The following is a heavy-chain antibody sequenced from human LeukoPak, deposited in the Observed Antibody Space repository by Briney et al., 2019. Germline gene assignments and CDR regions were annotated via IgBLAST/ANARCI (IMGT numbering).Heavy chain of an antibody. CDR2: ISSSGSYI. D-gene: IGHD3-16*01. Sequence: PGGSLRLSCAASGFTFSDYYMSWIRQAPGKGLEWVLSISSSGSYIYYADSVKGRFTISRDNARNSVFLQMNSLRAEDTAIYYCARCALGVWADNYYMDVWGNGTTVTVSS. V-gene: IGHV3-11*04. CDR3: ARCALGVWADNYYMDV. CDR1: GFTFSDYY. J-gene: IGHJ6*03.